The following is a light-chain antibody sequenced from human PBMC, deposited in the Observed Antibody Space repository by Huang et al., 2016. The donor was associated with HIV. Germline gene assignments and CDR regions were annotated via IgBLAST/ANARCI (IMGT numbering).Light chain of an antibody. CDR2: DTS. CDR3: QQPGS. J-gene: IGKJ2*01. Sequence: IVLTQSPATLSLSPGERATLSCRASQSVGGYLAWYQQKPGQAPRLLIYDTSTRATGIPARFSGSGSETDFTLTISSREPEDFAVYYCQQPGSFGQGTKVDIK. CDR1: QSVGGY. V-gene: IGKV3-11*01.